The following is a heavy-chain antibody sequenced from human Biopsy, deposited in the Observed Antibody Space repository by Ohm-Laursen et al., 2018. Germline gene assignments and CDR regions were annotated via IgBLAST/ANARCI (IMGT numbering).Heavy chain of an antibody. V-gene: IGHV4-59*01. CDR1: GDSISSFF. CDR2: IYYSGST. D-gene: IGHD1-26*01. CDR3: ARVGAGAPSIDYFDY. J-gene: IGHJ4*02. Sequence: GTLSLTCTVSGDSISSFFWSWIRQPPGKGLEWIGYIYYSGSTNYNPSLRSRVTISVDRSKNQFSLELSSVTAADTAVYYCARVGAGAPSIDYFDYWGQGALVTVSS.